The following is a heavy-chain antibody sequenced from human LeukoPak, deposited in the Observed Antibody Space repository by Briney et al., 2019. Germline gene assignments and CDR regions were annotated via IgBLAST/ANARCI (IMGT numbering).Heavy chain of an antibody. CDR3: ARGFPPGSGSRGSHAFDV. V-gene: IGHV4-39*01. D-gene: IGHD6-19*01. Sequence: SETLSLTCTVSGGSISSSSYYWGWIRQPPGKGLEWIGSIYYSGSTYYNPSLKSRVTISVDTSKNQFSLKLSSVTAADTAVYYCARGFPPGSGSRGSHAFDVWGQGTMVTVSS. CDR1: GGSISSSSYY. CDR2: IYYSGST. J-gene: IGHJ3*01.